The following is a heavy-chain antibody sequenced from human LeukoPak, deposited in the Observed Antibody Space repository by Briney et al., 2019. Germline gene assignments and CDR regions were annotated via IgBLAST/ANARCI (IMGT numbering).Heavy chain of an antibody. D-gene: IGHD3-10*01. CDR3: AGGYGSGVMSPYGLDD. V-gene: IGHV1-69*10. CDR2: IVPRLGTA. CDR1: GVTCSDYP. Sequence: ASVKVSCKASGVTCSDYPISWVRQAPGQGPEWMGGIVPRLGTADYAQQSQGRVTITADMSTTTAYMELSSLRSDDTAIYYCAGGYGSGVMSPYGLDDWGTGTTVIVSS. J-gene: IGHJ6*04.